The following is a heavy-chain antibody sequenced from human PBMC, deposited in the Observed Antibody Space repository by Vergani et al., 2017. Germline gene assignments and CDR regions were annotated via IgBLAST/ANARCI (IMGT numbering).Heavy chain of an antibody. Sequence: QVQLVESGGGVVQPGRSLRLSCAGSGFTLSSHAMHWVRQAPGKGLEWVAFIWYDGSKEYYADSVKGRFTISRDNSKNMLYLQMNSLRAEDTAVYYCARLSYDTTPYLQGGYDCWGQGTLVSVSS. CDR3: ARLSYDTTPYLQGGYDC. J-gene: IGHJ4*02. CDR2: IWYDGSKE. D-gene: IGHD3-22*01. V-gene: IGHV3-33*01. CDR1: GFTLSSHA.